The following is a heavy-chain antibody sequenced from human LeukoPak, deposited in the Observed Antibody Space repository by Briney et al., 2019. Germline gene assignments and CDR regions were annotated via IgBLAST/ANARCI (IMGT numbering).Heavy chain of an antibody. V-gene: IGHV1-2*02. J-gene: IGHJ4*02. CDR2: INRNSGGT. D-gene: IGHD3-3*01. CDR1: GYTFTGYY. CDR3: ARDLWSGYPDDY. Sequence: PGASVKVSCKASGYTFTGYYMHWVRQAPGQGLEWMGWINRNSGGTNYAQKFQGRVTMTRDTSISTAYMELSRLRSDDTAVYYCARDLWSGYPDDYWGQGTLVTVSS.